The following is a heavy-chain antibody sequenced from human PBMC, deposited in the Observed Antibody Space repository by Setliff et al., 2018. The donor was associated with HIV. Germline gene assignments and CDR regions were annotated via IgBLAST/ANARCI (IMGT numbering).Heavy chain of an antibody. CDR2: IYISGTT. J-gene: IGHJ4*02. D-gene: IGHD3-10*01. CDR1: GGSISTSY. V-gene: IGHV4-4*09. Sequence: TSETLSLTCTVSGGSISTSYWNWIRQPPGKGLEWIAYIYISGTTNYNPSLKSRVTISLDTSRNQFSLKLGSVTAADTAMYYCARAYFGSGIYYWGQGTLVTVSS. CDR3: ARAYFGSGIYY.